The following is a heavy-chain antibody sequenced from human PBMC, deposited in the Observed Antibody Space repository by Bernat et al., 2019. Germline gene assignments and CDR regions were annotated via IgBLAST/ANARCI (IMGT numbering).Heavy chain of an antibody. V-gene: IGHV3-53*01. D-gene: IGHD4-17*01. CDR3: ARERLTTVTTDGMDV. J-gene: IGHJ6*02. Sequence: EVQLVESGGGLIQPGGSLRLSCAASGFTVSSNYMNWVRQAPGKGLEWVSVIYSGGSTYYADSVKGRFTISRDNSKNTLYLQMNSLRAEDTAVYYCARERLTTVTTDGMDVWGQGTTVTVSS. CDR1: GFTVSSNY. CDR2: IYSGGST.